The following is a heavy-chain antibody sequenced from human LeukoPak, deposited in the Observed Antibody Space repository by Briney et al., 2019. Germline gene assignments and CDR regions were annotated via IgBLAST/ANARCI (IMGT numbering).Heavy chain of an antibody. CDR1: GGSFSGYY. CDR2: INHSGST. V-gene: IGHV4-34*01. J-gene: IGHJ6*02. CDR3: ARGRVSVTGYYFAMDV. D-gene: IGHD2-21*02. Sequence: SETLSLTCAVYGGSFSGYYWTCIRQSPGKGLEWIGEINHSGSTNYNPSLKSRVSISIDTSKNHLSLKLSSVTAADTAVYYCARGRVSVTGYYFAMDVWGQGTTVTVSS.